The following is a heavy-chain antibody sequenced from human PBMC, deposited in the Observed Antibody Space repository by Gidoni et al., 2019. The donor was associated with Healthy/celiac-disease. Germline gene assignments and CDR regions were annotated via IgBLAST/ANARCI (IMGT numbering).Heavy chain of an antibody. CDR3: AAHCSSTSCSTALYYYYGMDV. CDR2: ISGSGGST. V-gene: IGHV3-23*01. J-gene: IGHJ6*02. CDR1: GFTFSSYA. Sequence: EVQLLESGGGLVQPGGSLRLSCAASGFTFSSYAMTLVRQAPGKGLEWVSDISGSGGSTYYADSVKGRFTISRDNSKNTLYLQMNSLRAEDTAVYYCAAHCSSTSCSTALYYYYGMDVWGQGTTVTVSS. D-gene: IGHD2-2*01.